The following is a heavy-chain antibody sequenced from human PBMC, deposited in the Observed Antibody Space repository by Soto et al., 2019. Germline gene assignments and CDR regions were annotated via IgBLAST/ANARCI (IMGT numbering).Heavy chain of an antibody. Sequence: GGSLRLSCAASGFTFSSYGMHWVRQAPGKGLEWVAVISYDGSKKYYADSVKGRFSISRDNPKNTLYLQMNSLRAEDTAVYYCAKDVCSGGTCYESYWGQGTLVTVSS. J-gene: IGHJ4*02. D-gene: IGHD2-15*01. CDR3: AKDVCSGGTCYESY. V-gene: IGHV3-30*18. CDR2: ISYDGSKK. CDR1: GFTFSSYG.